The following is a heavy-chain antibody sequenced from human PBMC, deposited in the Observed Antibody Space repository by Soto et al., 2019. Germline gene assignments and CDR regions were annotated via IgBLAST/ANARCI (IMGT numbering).Heavy chain of an antibody. CDR1: GFTFSSYS. Sequence: GGSLRLSCVASGFTFSSYSMSWVRQAPGEGLEWVSSITSNTNYIHYGDSVKGRFAISRDNAKNSLYLQMNSLRADDTAVYFCAIFTNYYASGSGVYFCGQGTLVIVSS. D-gene: IGHD3-10*01. CDR3: AIFTNYYASGSGVYF. J-gene: IGHJ4*02. CDR2: ITSNTNYI. V-gene: IGHV3-21*01.